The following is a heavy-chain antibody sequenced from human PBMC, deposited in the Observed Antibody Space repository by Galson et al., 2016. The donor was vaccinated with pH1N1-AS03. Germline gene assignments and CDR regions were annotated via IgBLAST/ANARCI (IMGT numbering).Heavy chain of an antibody. Sequence: SLRLSCAASGFTFSRYAMNWVRQVPGKGLEWVSFISGSGERTYYTDSVKGRFSISRDNYKNSLYLQMNNLRGEDTAIYYCETDPESLVGEEYFYNSDVYSDYWGQGTLVTVSS. V-gene: IGHV3-23*01. CDR1: GFTFSRYA. J-gene: IGHJ4*02. CDR3: ETDPESLVGEEYFYNSDVYSDY. D-gene: IGHD2/OR15-2a*01. CDR2: ISGSGERT.